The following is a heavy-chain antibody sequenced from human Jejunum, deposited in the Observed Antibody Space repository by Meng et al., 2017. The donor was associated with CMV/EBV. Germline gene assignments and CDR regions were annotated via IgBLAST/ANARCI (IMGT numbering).Heavy chain of an antibody. Sequence: MSWVRKAPGKGLEWVGFIRSKPYGETTEYAASVKGRFTISRDDSQSIAYLHMNSLKTEDTAVYYCTRDLFTGFYDTTAYYSFDYWGQGTLVTVSS. D-gene: IGHD3-22*01. CDR2: IRSKPYGETT. CDR3: TRDLFTGFYDTTAYYSFDY. V-gene: IGHV3-49*02. J-gene: IGHJ4*02.